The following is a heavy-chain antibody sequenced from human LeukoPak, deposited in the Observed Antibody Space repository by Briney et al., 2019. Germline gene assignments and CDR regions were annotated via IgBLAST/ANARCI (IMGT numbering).Heavy chain of an antibody. Sequence: PSETLSLTCAVSGGSISSGNWWSWVRQPPGKGLQWIGEIFHSGSTNYNPSLKSRATISVDTSKNQFSLRLSSVTAADTAVYYCARDTRAVAGLRYFDYWGQGTLVTVSS. CDR3: ARDTRAVAGLRYFDY. V-gene: IGHV4-4*02. CDR1: GGSISSGNW. D-gene: IGHD6-19*01. CDR2: IFHSGST. J-gene: IGHJ4*02.